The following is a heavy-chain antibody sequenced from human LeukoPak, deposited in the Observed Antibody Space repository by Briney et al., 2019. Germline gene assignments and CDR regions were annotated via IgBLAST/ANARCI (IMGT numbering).Heavy chain of an antibody. CDR3: ARESLAVSYKESYLDY. J-gene: IGHJ4*02. V-gene: IGHV4-31*03. CDR2: IYYSGST. CDR1: GGSISSGGYY. D-gene: IGHD1-26*01. Sequence: SETLSLTCTVSGGSISSGGYYWSWIRQHPGKGLEWIGYIYYSGSTYYNPSLKSRVTISVDTSKNQFSLKLSSVTAADTAVYYCARESLAVSYKESYLDYWGQGTLVTVSS.